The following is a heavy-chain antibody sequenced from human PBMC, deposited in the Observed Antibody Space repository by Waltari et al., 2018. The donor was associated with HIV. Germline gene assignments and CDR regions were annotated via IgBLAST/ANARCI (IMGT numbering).Heavy chain of an antibody. D-gene: IGHD3-16*01. CDR2: ISGSGDIA. V-gene: IGHV3-23*01. Sequence: EVQLLESGGHLIQPGGSLRLSCAASGLPFYTYAMNWVRQAPGKRLGWVAAISGSGDIAYSADSVKGRFSISRDNSKNTLFLQMTSLRAEDTAVYYCAKDLGDYVWGMFTGAHFDSWGQGTLVTVSS. J-gene: IGHJ4*02. CDR1: GLPFYTYA. CDR3: AKDLGDYVWGMFTGAHFDS.